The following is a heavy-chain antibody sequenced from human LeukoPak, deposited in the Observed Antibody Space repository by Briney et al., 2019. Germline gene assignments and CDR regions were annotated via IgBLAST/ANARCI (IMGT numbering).Heavy chain of an antibody. Sequence: PSETLSLTCSVSGGSVSSGRFYWTLIRQPPGKPLERIGYIYYSGSTNYNPSLKSRVSISVDTSKNQFSLTMTSVPAADTAVYYCAREEDSNSWPDFDSWGQGTLVTVSS. CDR2: IYYSGST. D-gene: IGHD6-13*01. V-gene: IGHV4-61*01. J-gene: IGHJ4*02. CDR1: GGSVSSGRFY. CDR3: AREEDSNSWPDFDS.